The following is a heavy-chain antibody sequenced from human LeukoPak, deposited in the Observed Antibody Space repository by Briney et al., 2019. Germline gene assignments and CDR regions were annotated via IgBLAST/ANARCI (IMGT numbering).Heavy chain of an antibody. CDR2: IYHSGST. V-gene: IGHV4-30-2*01. Sequence: SETLSLTCAVSGGSISSGGYSWSWIRQPPGKGLEWIGYIYHSGSTYYNPSLKSRVTISVDRSKNQFSLRLSSVTAADTAMYYCARGFCSSTSCYRDHNWFDPWGQGTLVTVSS. J-gene: IGHJ5*02. D-gene: IGHD2-2*02. CDR3: ARGFCSSTSCYRDHNWFDP. CDR1: GGSISSGGYS.